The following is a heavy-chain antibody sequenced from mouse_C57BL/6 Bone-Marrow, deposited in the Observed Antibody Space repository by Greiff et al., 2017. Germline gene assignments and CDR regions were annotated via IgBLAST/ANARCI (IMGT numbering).Heavy chain of an antibody. D-gene: IGHD1-3*01. CDR1: GYTFTSYG. CDR2: IYPRSGNT. V-gene: IGHV1-81*01. J-gene: IGHJ2*01. Sequence: VKLQESGAELARPGASVKLSCKASGYTFTSYGISWVKQRTGQGLEWIGEIYPRSGNTYYNEKFKGKAKLPADKSSSTAYMELRSLTSEDSAVYFCARYNFPYDYWGQGTTLTGSS. CDR3: ARYNFPYDY.